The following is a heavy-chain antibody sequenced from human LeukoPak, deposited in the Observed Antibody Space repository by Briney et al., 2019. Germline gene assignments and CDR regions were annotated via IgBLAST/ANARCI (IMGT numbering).Heavy chain of an antibody. J-gene: IGHJ4*02. V-gene: IGHV4-61*01. CDR2: IYYSGST. CDR1: GGSVSSGSYY. CDR3: AKGDSSSWRFDY. D-gene: IGHD6-13*01. Sequence: SETLSLTCTVSGGSVSSGSYYWSWIRQPPGKGLEWIGYIYYSGSTNYNPSLKSRVTISVDTSKNQFSLKLGSVTAADTAVYYCAKGDSSSWRFDYWGQGTLVTVSS.